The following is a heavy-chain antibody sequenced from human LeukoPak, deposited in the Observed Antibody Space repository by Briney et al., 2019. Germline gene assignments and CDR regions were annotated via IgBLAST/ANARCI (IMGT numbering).Heavy chain of an antibody. D-gene: IGHD3-10*01. CDR1: GYSISSGYY. V-gene: IGHV4-38-2*01. Sequence: SEPLSLTCAVSGYSISSGYYQGLIRQPPGKVLVGDLTIYLSGSTDYNPSLKSLLTSSGDKSKNQISLILSSVTAAVPVVYYCARRVLPDYFDCWGQGTLVTVSS. J-gene: IGHJ4*02. CDR2: IYLSGST. CDR3: ARRVLPDYFDC.